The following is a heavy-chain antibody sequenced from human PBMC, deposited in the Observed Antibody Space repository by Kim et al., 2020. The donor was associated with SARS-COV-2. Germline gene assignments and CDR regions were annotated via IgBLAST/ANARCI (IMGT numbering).Heavy chain of an antibody. J-gene: IGHJ4*02. CDR2: T. CDR3: ARESESGFLDY. V-gene: IGHV4-59*01. Sequence: TNYNPSLKRRVTISVDTSKNQFALKLSSVTAADTAVYYCARESESGFLDYWGQGTLVTVSS. D-gene: IGHD5-12*01.